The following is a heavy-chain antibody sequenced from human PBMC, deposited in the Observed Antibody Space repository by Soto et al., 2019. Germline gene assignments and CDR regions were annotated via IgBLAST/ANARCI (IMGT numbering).Heavy chain of an antibody. Sequence: QVQLVESGGGVVQPGRSLRLSCAASGFTFSSYGMHWVRQAPGKGLEWVAVISYDGSNKYYADPVKGRFTISRDNSKNTLYLQMNSLRAEDTAVYYCAKSNYDFWSGYAFDYWGQGTLVTVSS. V-gene: IGHV3-30*18. J-gene: IGHJ4*02. CDR3: AKSNYDFWSGYAFDY. CDR2: ISYDGSNK. CDR1: GFTFSSYG. D-gene: IGHD3-3*01.